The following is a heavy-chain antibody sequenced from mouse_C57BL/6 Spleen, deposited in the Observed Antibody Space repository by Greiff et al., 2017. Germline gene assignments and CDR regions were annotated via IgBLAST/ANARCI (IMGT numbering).Heavy chain of an antibody. Sequence: QVQLQQSGAELVRPGASVTLSCKASGYTFTDYEMNWVKQTPVHGLEWIGAIDPETGGTAYNQKFKGKAILTADKSSSTAYMELRSLTSEDSAVYNCTRYYGTYLDFEVWGTGTTVTVSS. D-gene: IGHD2-1*01. J-gene: IGHJ1*03. V-gene: IGHV1-15*01. CDR3: TRYYGTYLDFEV. CDR2: IDPETGGT. CDR1: GYTFTDYE.